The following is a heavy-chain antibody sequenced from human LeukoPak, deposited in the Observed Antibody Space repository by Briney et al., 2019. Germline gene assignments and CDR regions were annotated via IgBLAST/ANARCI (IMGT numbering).Heavy chain of an antibody. CDR2: INPSGGST. Sequence: ASVKVSCKASGYTFTSYYMHWVRQAPGQGLEWMGIINPSGGSTSYAQKFQGRVTMTRDTSTSTVYMELSSLRSEDTAVYCCARDLGYCSSTSCYQSYYFDYWGQGTLVTVSS. CDR3: ARDLGYCSSTSCYQSYYFDY. J-gene: IGHJ4*02. D-gene: IGHD2-2*01. V-gene: IGHV1-46*01. CDR1: GYTFTSYY.